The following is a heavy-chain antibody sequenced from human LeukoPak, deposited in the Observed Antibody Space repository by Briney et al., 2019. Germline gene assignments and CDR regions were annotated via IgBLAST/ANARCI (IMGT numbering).Heavy chain of an antibody. CDR1: GFSLDNSA. CDR3: AKHPGPYGGNPFNL. Sequence: PGGSLRLSCAAPGFSLDNSALSWVRQAPGKGLQWVSTITDSGHGTDYADSVKGRFTVSRDNSKSTMYLHMNSLTAGDTAVYYRAKHPGPYGGNPFNLWGQGTLVTVSS. CDR2: ITDSGHGT. V-gene: IGHV3-23*01. J-gene: IGHJ5*02. D-gene: IGHD4/OR15-4a*01.